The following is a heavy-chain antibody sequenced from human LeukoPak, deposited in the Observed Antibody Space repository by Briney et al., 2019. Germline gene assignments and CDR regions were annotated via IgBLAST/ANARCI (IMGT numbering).Heavy chain of an antibody. CDR1: GLAFSSYG. Sequence: VGSLRLSFAASGLAFSSYGVHCVGEAAGQERGGGAGIRYDRSKKYYADSVKGRFTISRDNSKNTLYLQMNSLRAEDSAVYYCAKQQGYCSSTSCYPWFDPWGQGTLVTVSS. CDR2: IRYDRSKK. J-gene: IGHJ5*02. CDR3: AKQQGYCSSTSCYPWFDP. V-gene: IGHV3-30*02. D-gene: IGHD2-2*01.